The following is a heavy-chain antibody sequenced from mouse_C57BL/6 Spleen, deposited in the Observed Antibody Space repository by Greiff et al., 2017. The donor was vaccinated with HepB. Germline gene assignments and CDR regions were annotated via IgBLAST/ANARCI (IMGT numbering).Heavy chain of an antibody. D-gene: IGHD3-3*01. Sequence: EVKLMESGGDLVKPGGSLKLSCAASGFTFSSYGMSWVRQTPDKRLEWVATISSGGSYTYYPDSVKGRFTISRDNAKNTLYLQMSSLKSEDTAMYYCARQGGTRWYFDVWGTGTTVTVSS. CDR2: ISSGGSYT. V-gene: IGHV5-6*01. CDR3: ARQGGTRWYFDV. J-gene: IGHJ1*03. CDR1: GFTFSSYG.